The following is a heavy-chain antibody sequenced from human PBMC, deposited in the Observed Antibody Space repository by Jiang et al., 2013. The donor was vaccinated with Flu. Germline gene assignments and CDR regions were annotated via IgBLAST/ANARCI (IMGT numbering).Heavy chain of an antibody. CDR1: GFTFSRYW. V-gene: IGHV3-74*01. Sequence: AASGFTFSRYWMHWVRQAPGKGLLWVSRINSDGTTTIYADSVKGRFTXSRDNAKSTVYLQMNSLRAEDTAVYYCAKLVGPEGSTEGAGFDIWGQGTMVTVSS. CDR3: AKLVGPEGSTEGAGFDI. CDR2: INSDGTTT. J-gene: IGHJ3*02. D-gene: IGHD2-21*01.